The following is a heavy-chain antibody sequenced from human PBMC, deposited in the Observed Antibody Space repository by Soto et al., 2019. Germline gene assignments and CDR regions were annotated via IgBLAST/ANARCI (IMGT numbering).Heavy chain of an antibody. CDR2: IGGSDGKT. CDR3: GKRYWPGVGVTPIDC. Sequence: GGSLRLSCAASGFTFSSYSMTWVRQAPGKGLEWVSTIGGSDGKTYYADSVKGRFTISRENSKNTLYLQMDSLRVEDTALYFCGKRYWPGVGVTPIDCWGQGTLVTVSS. J-gene: IGHJ4*02. CDR1: GFTFSSYS. D-gene: IGHD1-26*01. V-gene: IGHV3-23*01.